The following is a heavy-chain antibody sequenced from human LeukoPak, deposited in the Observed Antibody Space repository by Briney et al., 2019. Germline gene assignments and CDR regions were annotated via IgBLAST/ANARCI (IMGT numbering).Heavy chain of an antibody. Sequence: SETLSFTCTVSGGSISSGDYYWSWIRQPPGKGLEWIGYIYYSGSTYYNPSLKSRVTISVDTSKNQFSLKLSSVTAADTAVYYCARGVSGWQANPVDYWGQGTLVTVSS. CDR3: ARGVSGWQANPVDY. J-gene: IGHJ4*02. D-gene: IGHD6-19*01. CDR2: IYYSGST. V-gene: IGHV4-30-4*01. CDR1: GGSISSGDYY.